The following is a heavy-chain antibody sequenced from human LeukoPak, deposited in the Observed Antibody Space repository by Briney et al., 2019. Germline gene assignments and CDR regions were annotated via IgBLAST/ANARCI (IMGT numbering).Heavy chain of an antibody. CDR2: ITGSSSYI. V-gene: IGHV3-21*01. Sequence: PGGSLTLSCAASGFTFSDYSMNWVRQAPGKGLEWVSSITGSSSYIFYADSVKGRFTISRDNARNSLYLQMNSLRAEDTAVYYCTRDWTIFGVVVPNGKWGQGTGVTVSS. J-gene: IGHJ4*02. D-gene: IGHD3-3*01. CDR3: TRDWTIFGVVVPNGK. CDR1: GFTFSDYS.